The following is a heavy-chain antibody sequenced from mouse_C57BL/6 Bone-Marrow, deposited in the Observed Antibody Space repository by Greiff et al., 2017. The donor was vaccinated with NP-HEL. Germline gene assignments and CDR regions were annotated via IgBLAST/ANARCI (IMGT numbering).Heavy chain of an antibody. J-gene: IGHJ4*01. CDR3: ARLHRAMDD. Sequence: EVQLVESGAGLVKPGGSLKLSCAASGFTFSDYGMHWVRQAPGQGLEWVAYISSGSSTIYYADTVKGRCTITRDNANNTLYLQMTSLRSEDTAMYYCARLHRAMDDWGQGTTVTVSS. V-gene: IGHV5-17*01. CDR1: GFTFSDYG. CDR2: ISSGSSTI.